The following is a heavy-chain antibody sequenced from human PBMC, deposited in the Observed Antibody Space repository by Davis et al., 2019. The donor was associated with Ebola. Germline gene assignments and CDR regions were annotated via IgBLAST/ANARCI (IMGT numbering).Heavy chain of an antibody. CDR3: ARRVGSGSYWNN. D-gene: IGHD3-10*01. V-gene: IGHV4-34*01. CDR2: INHSGGT. CDR1: GGSFSGYY. Sequence: PSKTLSLTCAVYGGSFSGYYWSWIRQPPGKGLAWIGEINHSGGTNYNPSLKSRVTISVDTSKNQFSLKLSSVTAADTAVYYCARRVGSGSYWNNWGQGTLVTVSS. J-gene: IGHJ4*02.